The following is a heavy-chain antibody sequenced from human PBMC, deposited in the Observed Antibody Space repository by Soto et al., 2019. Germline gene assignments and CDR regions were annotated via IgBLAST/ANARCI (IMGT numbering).Heavy chain of an antibody. CDR3: AREDVVLWFGGDALDI. Sequence: EVQLVESGGGLVQPGGSLRLSCAASGFTFSSYWMSWVRQAPGKGLEWVANIKQDGSEKYYVDSVKGRFTISRDNAKNSLYLQMNSLRAEDTAVYYCAREDVVLWFGGDALDIWGQGTMVTVSS. CDR2: IKQDGSEK. CDR1: GFTFSSYW. J-gene: IGHJ3*02. D-gene: IGHD3-10*01. V-gene: IGHV3-7*01.